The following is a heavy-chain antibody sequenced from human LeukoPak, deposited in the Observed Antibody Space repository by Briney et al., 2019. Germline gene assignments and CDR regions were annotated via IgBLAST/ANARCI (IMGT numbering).Heavy chain of an antibody. V-gene: IGHV1-8*01. J-gene: IGHJ5*02. CDR2: MNPNSGNT. CDR3: ARGNTIFGVVITNWFDP. D-gene: IGHD3-3*01. Sequence: ASVKVSCKASGYTLTSYDINWVRQATGQGLEWMGWMNPNSGNTGYAQKFQGRVTMTRNTSISTAYMELSSLRSEDTAVYYCARGNTIFGVVITNWFDPWGQGTLVTVSS. CDR1: GYTLTSYD.